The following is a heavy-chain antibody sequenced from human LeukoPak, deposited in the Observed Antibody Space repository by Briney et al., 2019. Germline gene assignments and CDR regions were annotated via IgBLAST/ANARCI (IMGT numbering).Heavy chain of an antibody. CDR2: INPSGGST. Sequence: ASVKVSCKASGYTFTSYYMHWVRQAPGQGLEWMGIINPSGGSTSYAQKFQGRVTMTRDTSTSTVYMELSSLRSEDTAVYYCAIARTVVTPPDYWGQGTLVTDSS. CDR1: GYTFTSYY. CDR3: AIARTVVTPPDY. J-gene: IGHJ4*02. D-gene: IGHD4-23*01. V-gene: IGHV1-46*01.